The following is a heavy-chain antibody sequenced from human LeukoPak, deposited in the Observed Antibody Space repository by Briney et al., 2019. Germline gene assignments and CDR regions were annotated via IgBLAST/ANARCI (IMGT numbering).Heavy chain of an antibody. V-gene: IGHV4-4*09. J-gene: IGHJ4*02. CDR1: GGSISDYF. CDR2: ISTSGST. CDR3: ARQGGQQLPPLY. D-gene: IGHD6-13*01. Sequence: SETLSLTCSVSGGSISDYFWTWIRQPPGKGLEWIGYISTSGSTNYSPSLKSRVTISVDTSKNQFSLKLNSVTAADTAVYYCARQGGQQLPPLYWGQGTLVSVSS.